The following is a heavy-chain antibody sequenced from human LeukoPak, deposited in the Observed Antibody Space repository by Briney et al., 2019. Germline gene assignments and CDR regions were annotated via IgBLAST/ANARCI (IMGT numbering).Heavy chain of an antibody. CDR1: GDSISSSSSY. D-gene: IGHD3-10*01. J-gene: IGHJ5*02. CDR3: ARGKTYYYGSGSYYNAHNWFDP. Sequence: PSETLSLTCTVSGDSISSSSSYWGWIRQPPGEGLEWIGSIYYSGSTYYNTSLKSRVTISVDTSKNQFSLKVTSVTAADTAVYYCARGKTYYYGSGSYYNAHNWFDPWGQGTLVTVSS. CDR2: IYYSGST. V-gene: IGHV4-39*01.